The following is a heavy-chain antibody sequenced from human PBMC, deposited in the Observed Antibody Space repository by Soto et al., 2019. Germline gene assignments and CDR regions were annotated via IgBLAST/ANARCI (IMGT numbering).Heavy chain of an antibody. CDR1: GGSISSSNW. V-gene: IGHV4-4*02. Sequence: QVQLQESGPGLVKPSGTLSLTCAVSGGSISSSNWWSWVRQPPGKGLEWIGEIYHGGSTNYNPSLRSRVAIXXDXSXXQFSLKLSSVTAADTAVYYCARITGGNYLFKYFDYWGQGTLVTVSS. D-gene: IGHD1-7*01. CDR3: ARITGGNYLFKYFDY. CDR2: IYHGGST. J-gene: IGHJ4*02.